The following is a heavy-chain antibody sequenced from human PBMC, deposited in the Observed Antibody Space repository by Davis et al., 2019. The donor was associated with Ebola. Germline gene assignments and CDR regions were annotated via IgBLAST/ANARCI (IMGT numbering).Heavy chain of an antibody. Sequence: PSETLSLTCAVYGGSFSGYYWSWIRQPPGKGLEWIGEINHSGSTNYNPSLKSRVTISVDTSKNQFSLKLSSVTAADTAVYYCARTRYCSGGSCYADYWGQGTLVTVSS. CDR1: GGSFSGYY. V-gene: IGHV4-34*01. J-gene: IGHJ4*02. CDR2: INHSGST. CDR3: ARTRYCSGGSCYADY. D-gene: IGHD2-15*01.